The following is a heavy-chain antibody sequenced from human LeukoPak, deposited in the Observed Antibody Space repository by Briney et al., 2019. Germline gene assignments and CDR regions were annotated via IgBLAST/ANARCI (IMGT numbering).Heavy chain of an antibody. CDR2: ISGSGGST. V-gene: IGHV3-23*01. D-gene: IGHD3-10*01. CDR3: ANRYSGSGRSNWFDP. J-gene: IGHJ5*02. Sequence: GGSLRLSCAASGFTFSSYAMSWVRQAPGKGLEWVSAISGSGGSTYYADSVKGRFTISRDNSKNTLYLQMNSLRAEDTAVYYCANRYSGSGRSNWFDPWGQGTLATVSS. CDR1: GFTFSSYA.